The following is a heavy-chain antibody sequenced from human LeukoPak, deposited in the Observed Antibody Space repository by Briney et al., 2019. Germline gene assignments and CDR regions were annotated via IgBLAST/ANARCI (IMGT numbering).Heavy chain of an antibody. CDR3: AVTGGSYRIDY. CDR2: INHSGST. D-gene: IGHD1-26*01. CDR1: GGHFSGYY. Sequence: KPSETLSLTCGVYGGHFSGYYWTWLRQPPGKGLEWIGEINHSGSTNYNPSLKSRLTISVDTSKNQCSLKLGSVTAADTAVYYCAVTGGSYRIDYWGQGTLVTVSS. J-gene: IGHJ4*02. V-gene: IGHV4-34*01.